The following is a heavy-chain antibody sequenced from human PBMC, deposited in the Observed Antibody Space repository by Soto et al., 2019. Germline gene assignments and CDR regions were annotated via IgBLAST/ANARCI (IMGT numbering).Heavy chain of an antibody. CDR1: GYTFTGYA. CDR2: INGGNGDT. D-gene: IGHD2-2*01. J-gene: IGHJ4*02. Sequence: QVQLVQSGTEVKKPGASVKVSCKASGYTFTGYAIYWVRQAPGQRLEWMGWINGGNGDTKYSQEFQGRVTITRDTSASTAYMELTSLGSEDTAVYHCARGYCSSTSCQYYFDYWGQGTLVTVSS. V-gene: IGHV1-3*01. CDR3: ARGYCSSTSCQYYFDY.